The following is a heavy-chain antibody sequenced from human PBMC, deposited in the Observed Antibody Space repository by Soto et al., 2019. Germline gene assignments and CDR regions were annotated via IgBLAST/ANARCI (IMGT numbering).Heavy chain of an antibody. D-gene: IGHD6-19*01. CDR3: ARDGPYSSGWSTFDY. J-gene: IGHJ4*02. CDR1: GGSISSSNW. Sequence: QVQLQESGPGLVKPSGTLSLTCAVSGGSISSSNWWSWVRQPPGKGLEWIGEIYHSGSTNYNPSLKSRVTISVDKYKNHFSLKLSSVTAADTAVYYCARDGPYSSGWSTFDYWGQGTLVTVSS. CDR2: IYHSGST. V-gene: IGHV4-4*02.